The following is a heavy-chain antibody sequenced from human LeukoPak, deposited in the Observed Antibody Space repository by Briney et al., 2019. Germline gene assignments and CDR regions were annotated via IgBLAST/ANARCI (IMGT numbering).Heavy chain of an antibody. CDR1: GFTFSSCG. CDR3: VKDSAPRVSRFDY. J-gene: IGHJ4*02. V-gene: IGHV3-30*18. CDR2: ISYDGSKK. Sequence: SGGSLRLSCAASGFTFSSCGMHWVRQAPGKGLEWVAVISYDGSKKYYADSVKGRFTISRDNSKNTLYLQMNSLRAEDTAVYYCVKDSAPRVSRFDYWGQGTLVTVSS.